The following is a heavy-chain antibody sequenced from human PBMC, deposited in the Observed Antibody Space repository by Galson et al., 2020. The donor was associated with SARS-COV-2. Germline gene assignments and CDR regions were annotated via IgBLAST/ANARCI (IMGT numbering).Heavy chain of an antibody. D-gene: IGHD6-6*01. CDR2: ISSSSSYI. J-gene: IGHJ3*02. CDR1: GFTFSSYS. CDR3: ARRNNPPGQLAPTTGAFDI. Sequence: GESLKISCAASGFTFSSYSMNWVRQAPGKGLEWVSSISSSSSYIYYADSVKGRFTISRDNAKNSLYLQMNSLRAEDTAVYYCARRNNPPGQLAPTTGAFDIWGQGTMVTVSS. V-gene: IGHV3-21*01.